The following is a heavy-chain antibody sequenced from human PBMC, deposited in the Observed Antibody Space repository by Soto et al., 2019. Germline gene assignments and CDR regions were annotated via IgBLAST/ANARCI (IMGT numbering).Heavy chain of an antibody. CDR3: ATGTLTAGLELRWFDP. CDR1: GGTFSSYA. Sequence: SVKVSCKASGGTFSSYAISWVRQAPGQGLEWMGGIIPIFGTANYAQKFQGRVTMTEDTSTDTAYMELSSLRSEDTAVYYCATGTLTAGLELRWFDPWGQGTLVTVSS. CDR2: IIPIFGTA. J-gene: IGHJ5*02. D-gene: IGHD1-7*01. V-gene: IGHV1-69*06.